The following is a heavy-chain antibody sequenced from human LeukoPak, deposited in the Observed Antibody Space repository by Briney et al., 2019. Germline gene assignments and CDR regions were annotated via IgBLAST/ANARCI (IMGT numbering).Heavy chain of an antibody. CDR1: RYTFTSYG. CDR3: ARDRLRESYYYYGMDV. J-gene: IGHJ6*02. V-gene: IGHV1-18*01. CDR2: ISAYNGNT. Sequence: ASVKVSCKASRYTFTSYGISWVRQAPGQGLEWMGWISAYNGNTNYAQKLQGRVTMTTDTSTSTAYMELRSLRSDDTAVYYCARDRLRESYYYYGMDVWGQGTTVTVSS. D-gene: IGHD4-17*01.